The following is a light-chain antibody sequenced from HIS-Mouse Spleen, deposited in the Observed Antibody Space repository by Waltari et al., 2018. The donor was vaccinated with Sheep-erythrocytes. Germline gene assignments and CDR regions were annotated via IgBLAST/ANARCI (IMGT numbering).Light chain of an antibody. V-gene: IGLV2-11*01. J-gene: IGLJ3*02. Sequence: QSALTQPASVSGSPGPSVTISCTGTSSDVGGYNYVSWYQQHPGKAPKLMIYDVSKRPSGVPDRFSGSKSGNTASLTISGLQAEDEADYYCCSYAGSYTWVFGGGTKLTVL. CDR1: SSDVGGYNY. CDR2: DVS. CDR3: CSYAGSYTWV.